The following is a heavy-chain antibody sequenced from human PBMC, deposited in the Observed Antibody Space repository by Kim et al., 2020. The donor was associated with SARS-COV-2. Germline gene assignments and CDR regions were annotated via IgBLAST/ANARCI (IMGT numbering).Heavy chain of an antibody. V-gene: IGHV3-30*18. CDR3: AKGPPRLGSYDFWSGYYRGYYYYGMDV. D-gene: IGHD3-3*01. J-gene: IGHJ6*02. Sequence: GGSLRLSCAASGFTFSSYGMHWVRQAPGKGLEWVAVISYDGSNKYYADSVKGRFTISRDNSKNTLYLQINSLRAEDTAVYYCAKGPPRLGSYDFWSGYYRGYYYYGMDVWGQGTTVTVSS. CDR2: ISYDGSNK. CDR1: GFTFSSYG.